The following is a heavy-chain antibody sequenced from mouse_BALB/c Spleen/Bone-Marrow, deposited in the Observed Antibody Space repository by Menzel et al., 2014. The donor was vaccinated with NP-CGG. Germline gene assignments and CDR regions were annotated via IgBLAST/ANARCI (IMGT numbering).Heavy chain of an antibody. Sequence: VHVKQSGPELVKPGASVKISCKASGYTFXDFNMHWVKQSHGKSLEWIGFISPYIGGTGYNQKFKSKATLTVDSSSSTAYMELRSLTSEDSAVYYCARGRRYDGPYFDYWGQGTTLTVSS. V-gene: IGHV1S29*02. CDR2: ISPYIGGT. J-gene: IGHJ2*01. D-gene: IGHD2-14*01. CDR1: GYTFXDFN. CDR3: ARGRRYDGPYFDY.